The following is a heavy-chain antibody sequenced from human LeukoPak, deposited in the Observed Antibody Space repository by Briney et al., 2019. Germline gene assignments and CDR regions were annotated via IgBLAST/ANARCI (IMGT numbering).Heavy chain of an antibody. CDR1: GGSISSYY. V-gene: IGHV4-4*07. D-gene: IGHD6-13*01. CDR2: IYTSGST. CDR3: ARDLSPAARGKYSSSWYPSSAFDY. J-gene: IGHJ4*02. Sequence: SETLSLTCTVSGGSISSYYWSWIRQPAGKGLEWIGRIYTSGSTNYNPSLKSRVTMSVDTSKNQFSLKLSSVPAADTAVYYCARDLSPAARGKYSSSWYPSSAFDYWGQGTLVTVSS.